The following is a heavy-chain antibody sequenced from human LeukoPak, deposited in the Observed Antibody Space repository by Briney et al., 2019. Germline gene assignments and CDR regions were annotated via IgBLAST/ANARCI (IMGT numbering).Heavy chain of an antibody. Sequence: ASVKVSCKASGYTFTNYAMNWVRQAPGQGLEWMGWIHPSTGNPTYAQGFTGRFVFSLDTSVSSTYLQISSLKAEDTAVYYCARAFQRLGELSLPNYWGQGTLVTVSS. D-gene: IGHD3-16*02. J-gene: IGHJ4*02. CDR2: IHPSTGNP. V-gene: IGHV7-4-1*02. CDR1: GYTFTNYA. CDR3: ARAFQRLGELSLPNY.